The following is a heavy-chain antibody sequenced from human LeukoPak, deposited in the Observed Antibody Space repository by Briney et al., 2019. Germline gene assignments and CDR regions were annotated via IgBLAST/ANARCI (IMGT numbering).Heavy chain of an antibody. CDR1: GGSISNYY. CDR3: ATTRWTSERGGFDY. D-gene: IGHD1-1*01. Sequence: PSETLSLTCTVSGGSISNYYWSWIRQPAGKGLEWIGRIYTSGSTKYNPSLKSRVTISLDTSKNQFSLKVSSVTAADTAMYYCATTRWTSERGGFDYWGQGTLVTVSS. CDR2: IYTSGST. V-gene: IGHV4-4*07. J-gene: IGHJ4*02.